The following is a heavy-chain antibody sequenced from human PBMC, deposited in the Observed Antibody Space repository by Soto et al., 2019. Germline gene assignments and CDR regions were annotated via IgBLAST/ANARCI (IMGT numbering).Heavy chain of an antibody. CDR2: ISGSGGSP. D-gene: IGHD3-10*01. Sequence: EVQLLESGGGLVQPGGSLRLSCAASGFTFSSSAMSWVRQAPGKRLEWVSAISGSGGSPYYADSVKGRFTISRDNYKKTLYLQMNSLSAVDIAVYYSALHYYVSGFYPNVAFDIWGQGTIVTVSS. CDR1: GFTFSSSA. J-gene: IGHJ3*02. CDR3: ALHYYVSGFYPNVAFDI. V-gene: IGHV3-23*01.